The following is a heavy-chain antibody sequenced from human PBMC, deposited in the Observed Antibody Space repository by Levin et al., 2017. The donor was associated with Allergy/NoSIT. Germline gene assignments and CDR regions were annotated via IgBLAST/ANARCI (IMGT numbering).Heavy chain of an antibody. CDR3: ASEVYCGGDCYPYFDF. CDR2: IYYSGSA. D-gene: IGHD2-21*02. CDR1: GGSISNSYYY. J-gene: IGHJ4*02. Sequence: SETLSLTCAVSGGSISNSYYYWDWIRQPPGQGLEWIGSIYYSGSANFNPSLKSRLTISVDTSKNQFSLKLSSVTAADTAVYYCASEVYCGGDCYPYFDFWGQGTLVTVSS. V-gene: IGHV4-39*02.